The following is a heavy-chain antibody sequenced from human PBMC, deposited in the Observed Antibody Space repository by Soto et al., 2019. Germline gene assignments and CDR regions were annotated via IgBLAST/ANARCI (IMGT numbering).Heavy chain of an antibody. CDR2: ISGSGDST. CDR3: TKEHVSSSTFHYFYYVDV. Sequence: EVQLLESGGGLVQPGGSLRLSCAASGFSFSSYAMSCVRQAPGKGLEWVSDISGSGDSTHYEDSVKGRFTISRDNSKNTLYLQMNSRRAKDMAVYYCTKEHVSSSTFHYFYYVDVWCKGTTVTASS. J-gene: IGHJ6*03. CDR1: GFSFSSYA. V-gene: IGHV3-23*01. D-gene: IGHD6-6*01.